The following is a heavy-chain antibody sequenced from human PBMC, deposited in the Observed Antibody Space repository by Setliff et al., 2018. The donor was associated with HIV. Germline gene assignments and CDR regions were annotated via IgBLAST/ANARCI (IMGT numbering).Heavy chain of an antibody. CDR2: INHSGIT. D-gene: IGHD1-1*01. Sequence: SETLSLTCAVYGGSFSRDYWTWIRQPPGKGPEWIGEINHSGITNYNSFLKSRVTISIDASKNQFSLKLSSVTAADTAVYYCARVFPPTRGATTNTPPGVFDNWGQGTMVTVSS. J-gene: IGHJ3*02. CDR3: ARVFPPTRGATTNTPPGVFDN. CDR1: GGSFSRDY. V-gene: IGHV4-34*01.